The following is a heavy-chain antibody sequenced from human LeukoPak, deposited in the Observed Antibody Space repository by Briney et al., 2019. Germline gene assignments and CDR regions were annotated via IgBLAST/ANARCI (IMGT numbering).Heavy chain of an antibody. CDR1: GGSFSGYY. Sequence: PSETLSLTCAVYGGSFSGYYWSWIRQPPGKGLEWIGEINHSGSTYYNPSLKSRVTISVDTSKNQFSLKLSSVTAADTAVYYCARLSKSIVGAPAYFDYWGQGTLVTVSS. CDR3: ARLSKSIVGAPAYFDY. CDR2: INHSGST. D-gene: IGHD1-26*01. J-gene: IGHJ4*02. V-gene: IGHV4-34*01.